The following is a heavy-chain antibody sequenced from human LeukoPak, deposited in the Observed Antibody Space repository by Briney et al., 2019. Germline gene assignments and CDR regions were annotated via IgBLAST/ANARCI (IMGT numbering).Heavy chain of an antibody. J-gene: IGHJ6*03. V-gene: IGHV1-69*06. D-gene: IGHD6-19*01. CDR3: AREYSSGHGYYYYYYMDV. CDR2: IIPIFGTA. CDR1: GGTFSSYA. Sequence: GASVKVSCKASGGTFSSYAISWVRQAPGQGLEWMGGIIPIFGTANYAQKFQGRVTITADKSTSTAYMELSSLRSEDTAVYYCAREYSSGHGYYYYYYMDVWGKGTTVTVSS.